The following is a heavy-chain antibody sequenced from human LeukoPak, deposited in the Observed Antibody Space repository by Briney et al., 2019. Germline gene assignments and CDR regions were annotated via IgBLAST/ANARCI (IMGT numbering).Heavy chain of an antibody. D-gene: IGHD5-12*01. CDR3: ATYFVRSGYKLDY. V-gene: IGHV4-4*02. J-gene: IGHJ4*02. Sequence: KASGTLSLTCAVSGGSVSHSNWWTWVRQSPGKGLEWIGEVHPSEGTNYNPSLKSRVTISLDKSKNQFSLELNSVTAADTAIYHCATYFVRSGYKLDYWGQGTLVTVSS. CDR1: GGSVSHSNW. CDR2: VHPSEGT.